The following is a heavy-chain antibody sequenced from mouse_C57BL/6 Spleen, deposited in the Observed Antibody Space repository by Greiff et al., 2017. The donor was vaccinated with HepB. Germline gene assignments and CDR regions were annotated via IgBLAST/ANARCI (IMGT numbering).Heavy chain of an antibody. J-gene: IGHJ3*01. CDR2: INPNNGGT. CDR3: ARSRDGRWFAY. Sequence: VQLQQSGPELVKPGASVKISCKASGYTFTDYYMNWVKQSHGKSLEWIGDINPNNGGTSYNQKFKGKATLTVDKSSSTAYMELRSLTSEDSAVYYCARSRDGRWFAYWGQGTLVTVSA. D-gene: IGHD2-3*01. V-gene: IGHV1-26*01. CDR1: GYTFTDYY.